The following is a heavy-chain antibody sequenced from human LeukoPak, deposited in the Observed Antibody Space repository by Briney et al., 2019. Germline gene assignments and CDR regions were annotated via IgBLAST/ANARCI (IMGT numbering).Heavy chain of an antibody. D-gene: IGHD3-9*01. Sequence: SETLSLTCAVFGGSFSDYYWSWLRQPPGKGLEWIGEINQSGSTNYNPSLKSRVTISVDTSKNQFSLRLSSVTAADTAVYYCARAGLRFFDWSQNYYYAMDVWGQGTTVTVSS. V-gene: IGHV4-34*01. J-gene: IGHJ6*02. CDR1: GGSFSDYY. CDR2: INQSGST. CDR3: ARAGLRFFDWSQNYYYAMDV.